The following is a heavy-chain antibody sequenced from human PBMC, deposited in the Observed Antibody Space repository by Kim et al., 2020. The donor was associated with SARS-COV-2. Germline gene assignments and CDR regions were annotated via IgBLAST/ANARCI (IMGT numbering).Heavy chain of an antibody. CDR1: GFTFSSYA. CDR3: AKEPGIAVAQRGWFDP. J-gene: IGHJ5*02. D-gene: IGHD6-19*01. Sequence: GGSLRLSCAASGFTFSSYAMSWVRQAPGKGLEWVSAISGSGGSTYYADSVKGRFTISRDNSKNTLYLQMNSLRAEDTAVYYCAKEPGIAVAQRGWFDPWGQGTLVTVSS. CDR2: ISGSGGST. V-gene: IGHV3-23*01.